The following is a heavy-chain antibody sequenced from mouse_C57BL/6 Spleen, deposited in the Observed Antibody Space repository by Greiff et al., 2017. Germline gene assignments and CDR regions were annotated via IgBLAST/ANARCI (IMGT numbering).Heavy chain of an antibody. CDR3: VREGNYYGSSWFAY. V-gene: IGHV1-85*01. Sequence: VQLQQSGPELVKPGASVKLSCKASGYTFTSYDINWVKQRPGQGLEWIGWIYPRDGSTKYNEKFKGKATLTVDTSSSTAYMELHSLTSEDSAVYFCVREGNYYGSSWFAYWGQGTLVTVSA. CDR1: GYTFTSYD. CDR2: IYPRDGST. D-gene: IGHD1-1*01. J-gene: IGHJ3*01.